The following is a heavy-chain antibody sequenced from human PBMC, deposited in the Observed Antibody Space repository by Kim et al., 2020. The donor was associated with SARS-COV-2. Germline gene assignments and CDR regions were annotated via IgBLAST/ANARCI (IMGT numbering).Heavy chain of an antibody. D-gene: IGHD6-19*01. J-gene: IGHJ4*02. CDR3: AGTAGYSSGPSAGGFDY. V-gene: IGHV1-69*02. Sequence: FQGRVTITADKSTSTAYMELSSLRSEDTAVYYCAGTAGYSSGPSAGGFDYWGQGTLVTVSS.